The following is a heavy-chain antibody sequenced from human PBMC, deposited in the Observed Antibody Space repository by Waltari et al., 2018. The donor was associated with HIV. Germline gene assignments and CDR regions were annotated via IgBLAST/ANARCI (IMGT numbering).Heavy chain of an antibody. CDR1: GFTFEGYA. CDR3: AKFRGSGSDY. V-gene: IGHV3-23*01. CDR2: ISGSGGST. D-gene: IGHD3-10*01. J-gene: IGHJ4*02. Sequence: EVQLLESGGGLVQPGGSLRLSCAASGFTFEGYAMTWVRLAPGKGLELVAGISGSGGSTCYADSVKGRFAISRDNSKNTLYLQMNTLRAEDTAVYYCAKFRGSGSDYWGQGAQVTVSS.